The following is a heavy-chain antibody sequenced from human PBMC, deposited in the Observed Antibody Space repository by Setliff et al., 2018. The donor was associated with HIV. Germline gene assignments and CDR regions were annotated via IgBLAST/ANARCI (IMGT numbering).Heavy chain of an antibody. V-gene: IGHV4-59*11. CDR2: IFHTQNP. J-gene: IGHJ4*02. Sequence: KPSETLSLTCTVSGGSISSHCWSWIRQPPGKGLEWIGEIFHTQNPNYSPSLKSRVTISVNKSKNQFSLRLTSVTAADTAVYYCARGANFWSGYDSWGQGTLV. CDR3: ARGANFWSGYDS. CDR1: GGSISSHC. D-gene: IGHD3-3*01.